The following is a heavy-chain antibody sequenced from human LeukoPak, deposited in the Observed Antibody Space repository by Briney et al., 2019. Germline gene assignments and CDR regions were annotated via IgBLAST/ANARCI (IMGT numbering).Heavy chain of an antibody. V-gene: IGHV3-73*01. J-gene: IGHJ4*02. CDR2: IRSKANSYAT. D-gene: IGHD3-10*01. CDR3: TRHGPPSYGSGSYSDY. Sequence: GGSLRLSCAASGFTFSGSAMHWVRQASGKGLEWVGRIRSKANSYATAYAASVKGRFTISRDDSKNTAYLQMNSLKTEDTAVYYCTRHGPPSYGSGSYSDYWGQGTLVTVSS. CDR1: GFTFSGSA.